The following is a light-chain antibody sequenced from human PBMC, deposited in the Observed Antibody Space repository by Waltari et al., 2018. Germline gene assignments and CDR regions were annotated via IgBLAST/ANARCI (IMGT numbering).Light chain of an antibody. CDR1: QKVKNNNY. CDR3: HQYGTSPRT. CDR2: DAS. J-gene: IGKJ2*01. Sequence: EIVLTQSPGTLSLSPGERATLSCRARQKVKNNNYLAWYQQKPGQAPRLLIYDASRRATGIPDRFSGSGSGTDFTLTISRLEPEDFAVYCCHQYGTSPRTFGLGTKLEIK. V-gene: IGKV3-20*01.